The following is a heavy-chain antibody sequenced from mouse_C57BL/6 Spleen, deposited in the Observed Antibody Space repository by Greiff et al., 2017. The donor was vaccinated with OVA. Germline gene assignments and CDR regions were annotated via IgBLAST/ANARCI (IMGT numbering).Heavy chain of an antibody. J-gene: IGHJ3*01. V-gene: IGHV5-17*01. CDR2: ISSGSSTI. Sequence: EVHLVESGGGLVKPGGSLKLSCAASGFTFSDYGMHWVRQAPEKGLEWVAYISSGSSTIYYADTVKGRFTISIDNAKNTLFLQMTSLRAEDTAMYYCARNWFAYWGQGTLVTVSA. CDR1: GFTFSDYG. CDR3: ARNWFAY.